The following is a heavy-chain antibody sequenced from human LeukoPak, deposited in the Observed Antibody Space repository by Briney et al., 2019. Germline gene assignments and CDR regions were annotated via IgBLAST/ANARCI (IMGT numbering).Heavy chain of an antibody. CDR3: AREVVGAFDI. CDR1: GGSISSGGYY. V-gene: IGHV4-30-2*01. J-gene: IGHJ3*02. Sequence: SETLSLTCTVSGGSISSGGYYWSWIRQPPGKGLEWIGYIYHSGSTYYNPSLKSRVTISVDRSKNQFSLKLSSVTAEDTAVYYCAREVVGAFDIWGQGTMVTVSS. CDR2: IYHSGST. D-gene: IGHD2-15*01.